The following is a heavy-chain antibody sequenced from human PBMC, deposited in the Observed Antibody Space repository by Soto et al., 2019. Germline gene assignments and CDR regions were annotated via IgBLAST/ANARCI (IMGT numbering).Heavy chain of an antibody. CDR3: ASLMGDCSGGSCYSASQGYFDL. Sequence: QVQLQESGPGLVKPSETLSLTCTVSGGSVSSGSYYWSWIRQPPGKGLEWIGYIYYSGSTNYNPSLTSRVTISVDTSKNQFSLKLSSVTAADTAVYYCASLMGDCSGGSCYSASQGYFDLWGRGTLVTVSS. CDR2: IYYSGST. D-gene: IGHD2-15*01. J-gene: IGHJ2*01. V-gene: IGHV4-61*01. CDR1: GGSVSSGSYY.